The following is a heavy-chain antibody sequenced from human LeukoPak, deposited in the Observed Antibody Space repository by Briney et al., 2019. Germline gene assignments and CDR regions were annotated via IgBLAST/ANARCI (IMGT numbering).Heavy chain of an antibody. V-gene: IGHV1-24*01. D-gene: IGHD3-3*01. CDR2: FDPEDGET. CDR3: ATQGRFLEWLFFDY. J-gene: IGHJ4*02. Sequence: ASVKVSCKASGYTFTSYYMHWVRQAPGKGLEWMGGFDPEDGETIYAQKFQGRVTMTEDTSTDTAYMELSSLRSEDTAVYYCATQGRFLEWLFFDYWGQGTLVTVSS. CDR1: GYTFTSYY.